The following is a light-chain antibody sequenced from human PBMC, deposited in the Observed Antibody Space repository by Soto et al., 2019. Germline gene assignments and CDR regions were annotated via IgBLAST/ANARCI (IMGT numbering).Light chain of an antibody. Sequence: QSALTQPASVSGSPGQSITMSCTGTSSDIGSYNLVSWYQQHPGKAPKVIIYEGSKRPSGVSNRFSGSKSDSTASLTISGLHAEDEADYYCCSYAGSSSWVFGGGTQLTVL. CDR3: CSYAGSSSWV. V-gene: IGLV2-23*01. CDR1: SSDIGSYNL. J-gene: IGLJ3*02. CDR2: EGS.